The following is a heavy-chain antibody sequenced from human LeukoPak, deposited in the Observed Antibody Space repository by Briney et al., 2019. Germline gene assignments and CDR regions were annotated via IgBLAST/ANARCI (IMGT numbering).Heavy chain of an antibody. CDR3: ARDRGVAVAGNNWFDP. V-gene: IGHV3-33*01. D-gene: IGHD6-19*01. CDR1: GFTFSSYG. CDR2: IWYDGSNK. J-gene: IGHJ5*02. Sequence: PGRSLRLSCAASGFTFSSYGMHWVRQAPGKGLEWVAVIWYDGSNKYYADPVKGRFTISRDNSKNTLYLQMNSLRAEDTAVYYCARDRGVAVAGNNWFDPWGQGTLVTVSS.